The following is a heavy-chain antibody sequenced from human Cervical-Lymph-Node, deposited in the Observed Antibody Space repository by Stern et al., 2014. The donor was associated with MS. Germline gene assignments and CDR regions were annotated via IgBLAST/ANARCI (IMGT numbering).Heavy chain of an antibody. CDR3: TKAWES. D-gene: IGHD1-26*01. CDR2: INPDSGDT. J-gene: IGHJ5*02. CDR1: GYIFSSDD. V-gene: IGHV1-8*01. Sequence: DQLVESGAEVKKPGASVKVSCKASGYIFSSDDINWVRQASGQGLACMAWINPDSGDTGYAQKFHGRVTLTRDTSTNTAYMEMTSLTSDDTAIYYCTKAWESWGQGTLITVSS.